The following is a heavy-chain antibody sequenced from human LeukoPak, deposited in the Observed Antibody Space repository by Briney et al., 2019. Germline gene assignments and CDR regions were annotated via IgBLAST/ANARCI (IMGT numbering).Heavy chain of an antibody. CDR2: TRNEANIYTT. D-gene: IGHD1-26*01. Sequence: GGSLRLSCAASGFIFSDHYMDWVRQASGKGLEWVGRTRNEANIYTTKYAASVKGRFTISRDDSKNSLYLQMNSLKTEDTAVYYCASPVGATTVRAFDIWGQGTMVTVSS. J-gene: IGHJ3*02. V-gene: IGHV3-72*01. CDR3: ASPVGATTVRAFDI. CDR1: GFIFSDHY.